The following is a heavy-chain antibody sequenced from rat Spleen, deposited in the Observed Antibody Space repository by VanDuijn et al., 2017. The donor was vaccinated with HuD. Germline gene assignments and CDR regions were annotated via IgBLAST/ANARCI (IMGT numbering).Heavy chain of an antibody. Sequence: QVQLKESGPGLVQPSQTLSLTCTVSGFSLTSYTVSWVRQPPGKGLEWIAAISSGGRTYYNSALKSRLSIIRDTSKSQVFLKMNSLQTEDTAMYFCARSGRDWGQGVMVTVSS. J-gene: IGHJ2*01. D-gene: IGHD4-3*01. CDR1: GFSLTSYT. V-gene: IGHV2-6*01. CDR2: ISSGGRT. CDR3: ARSGRD.